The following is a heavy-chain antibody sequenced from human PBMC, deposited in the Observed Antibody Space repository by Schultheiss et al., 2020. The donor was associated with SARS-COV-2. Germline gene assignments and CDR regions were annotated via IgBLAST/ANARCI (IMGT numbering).Heavy chain of an antibody. CDR3: ARVGGGSEGWFDP. Sequence: SETLSLTCTVSGGSISSGGYYWSWIRQPPGKGLEWIGYIYYSGSTNYNPSLKSRVTISVDTSKNQFSLKLSSVTAADTAVYYCARVGGGSEGWFDPWGQGTLVTVSS. CDR2: IYYSGST. V-gene: IGHV4-61*08. D-gene: IGHD2-15*01. J-gene: IGHJ5*02. CDR1: GGSISSGGYY.